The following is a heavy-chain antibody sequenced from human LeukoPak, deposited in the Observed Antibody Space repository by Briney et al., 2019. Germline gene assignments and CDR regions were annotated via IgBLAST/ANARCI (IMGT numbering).Heavy chain of an antibody. V-gene: IGHV3-53*01. CDR3: ARDRSPEHYYASSHWDYYYGMDV. CDR2: IYSGGNT. J-gene: IGHJ6*02. Sequence: PGRSLRLSCAASGFIVSSSYMSWVRQAPEKGLEWVSVIYSGGNTNYRDSVKGRFTISRDNTKNTLYLQMNSLRAEDTAVYYCARDRSPEHYYASSHWDYYYGMDVWGQGTTVTVSS. CDR1: GFIVSSSY. D-gene: IGHD3-22*01.